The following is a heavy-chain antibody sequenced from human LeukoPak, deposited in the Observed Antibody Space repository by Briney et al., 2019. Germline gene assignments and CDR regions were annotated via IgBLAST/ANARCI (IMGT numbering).Heavy chain of an antibody. J-gene: IGHJ4*02. CDR3: AKDRIAAAGTVDY. CDR2: ISYDGSNK. V-gene: IGHV3-30*18. D-gene: IGHD6-13*01. Sequence: GGSLRLSCSASGFTFSSYGMHWVRQAPGKGLEWVAVISYDGSNKYYADSVKARFTISRDNSKNTLYLQMNSLRAEDTAVYYCAKDRIAAAGTVDYWGQGTLVTVSS. CDR1: GFTFSSYG.